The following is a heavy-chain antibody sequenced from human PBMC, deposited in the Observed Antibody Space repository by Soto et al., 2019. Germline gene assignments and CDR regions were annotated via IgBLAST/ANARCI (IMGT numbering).Heavy chain of an antibody. CDR2: FYDGNT. CDR1: GGSITRRSSY. CDR3: ASSSLYGMEV. J-gene: IGHJ6*01. Sequence: SETLSLTCIVSGGSITRRSSYWAWIRQPPGKGLGWVGTFYDGNTYYNPSLKSRLIISIDTSKNQYSLKVRSVTAADTAVYYCASSSLYGMEVRGQGPTVTVSS. V-gene: IGHV4-39*01.